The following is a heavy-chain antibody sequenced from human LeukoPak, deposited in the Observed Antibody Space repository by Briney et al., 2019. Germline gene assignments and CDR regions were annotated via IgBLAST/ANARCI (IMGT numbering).Heavy chain of an antibody. CDR3: ARIEYSSSYYYYYMDV. J-gene: IGHJ6*03. V-gene: IGHV3-11*04. CDR2: ISSSGSTI. Sequence: GGSLRLSCAASGFTFSDYYMSWIRQAPGRGLEWVSYISSSGSTIYYADSVKGRFTISRDNAKNSLYLQMNSLRAEDTAVYYCARIEYSSSYYYYYMDVWGKGTTVTVSS. D-gene: IGHD6-6*01. CDR1: GFTFSDYY.